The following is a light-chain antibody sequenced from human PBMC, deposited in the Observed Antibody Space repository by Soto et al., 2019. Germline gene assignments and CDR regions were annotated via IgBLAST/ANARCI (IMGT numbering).Light chain of an antibody. CDR3: QQNYRATPWT. V-gene: IGKV1-39*01. CDR2: AAS. CDR1: QSISRY. Sequence: DIQMTQSPSSLSASVGDRITITCRSSQSISRYLNWYQHKPGKAPKLLINAASSLERGVPSRFSGGGYGKDFTLNISSLQPDDFATYYCQQNYRATPWTFGQGTKV. J-gene: IGKJ1*01.